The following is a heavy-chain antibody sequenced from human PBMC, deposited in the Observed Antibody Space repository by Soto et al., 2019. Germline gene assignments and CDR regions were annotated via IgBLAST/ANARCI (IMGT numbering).Heavy chain of an antibody. D-gene: IGHD5-12*01. Sequence: GGSISSGEYYWTWIRQPPGKGLEWIGYIYYSGSTHYSPSLKSRVTISVDTSKNQFSLKLSSVTAADTAVYYCARGPINWGQGTLVTVS. CDR1: GGSISSGEYY. CDR2: IYYSGST. V-gene: IGHV4-30-4*01. J-gene: IGHJ4*02. CDR3: ARGPIN.